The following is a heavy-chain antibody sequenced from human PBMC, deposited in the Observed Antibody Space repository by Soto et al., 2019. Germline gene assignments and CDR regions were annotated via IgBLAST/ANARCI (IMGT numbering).Heavy chain of an antibody. CDR3: AKRDPTGGDFQH. V-gene: IGHV3-23*01. J-gene: IGHJ1*01. Sequence: EVPLLESGGGLVQPGGSLRLSCAASGFTFSSYAMSWVRQAPGKGLEWVSAISDSDGSTYSADSVKGRFIISRDNSKNTLYLQMNSLRAEDTAVYYCAKRDPTGGDFQHWGQGTLVTVSS. D-gene: IGHD3-10*01. CDR1: GFTFSSYA. CDR2: ISDSDGST.